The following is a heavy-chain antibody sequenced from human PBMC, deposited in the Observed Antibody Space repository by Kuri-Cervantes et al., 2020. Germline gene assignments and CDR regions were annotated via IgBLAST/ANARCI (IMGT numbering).Heavy chain of an antibody. V-gene: IGHV4-59*13. CDR3: ARATESRFCSGGSCYDY. CDR2: IYYSGST. CDR1: GGSISSYY. D-gene: IGHD2-15*01. J-gene: IGHJ4*02. Sequence: GSLRLSGTVTGGSISSYYWSWIRQPPGKGLEWIGYIYYSGSTNYNPSLKSRVTISVDTSKNQFSLKLSSVTAADTAVYYCARATESRFCSGGSCYDYWGQGTQVTVSS.